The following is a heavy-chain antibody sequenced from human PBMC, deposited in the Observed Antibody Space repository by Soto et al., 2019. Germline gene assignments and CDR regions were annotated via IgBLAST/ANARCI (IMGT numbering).Heavy chain of an antibody. J-gene: IGHJ5*02. CDR2: IYYSGST. CDR1: GGSISSGGYY. V-gene: IGHV4-31*03. D-gene: IGHD3-10*01. CDR3: ARVFGMVRGVNRVLDWFDP. Sequence: QVQLQESGPGLVKPSQTLSLTCTVSGGSISSGGYYWSWIRQHPGKGLEWIGYIYYSGSTYYNPSPKSRVTISVDTSKNQFSLKLSSVTAADTAVYYCARVFGMVRGVNRVLDWFDPWGQGTLVTVSS.